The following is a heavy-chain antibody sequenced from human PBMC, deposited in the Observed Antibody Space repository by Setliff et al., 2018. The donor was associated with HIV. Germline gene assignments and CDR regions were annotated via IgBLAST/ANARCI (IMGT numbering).Heavy chain of an antibody. Sequence: AASVKVSCKTSGGTFSSFALSWVRQAPGQGLEWMGGIIPIFGTTNYAQKFQGRVTITADESTGTAYMELSSLRSEDTAVYYCARDGLLLAGIRFDYWGQGTLVTVSS. V-gene: IGHV1-69*13. CDR3: ARDGLLLAGIRFDY. CDR2: IIPIFGTT. J-gene: IGHJ4*02. CDR1: GGTFSSFA. D-gene: IGHD6-19*01.